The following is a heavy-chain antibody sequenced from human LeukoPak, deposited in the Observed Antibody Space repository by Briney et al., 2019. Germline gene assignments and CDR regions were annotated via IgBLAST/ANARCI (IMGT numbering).Heavy chain of an antibody. V-gene: IGHV5-51*01. CDR3: GMSGDRVPLQDDVFDV. J-gene: IGHJ3*01. CDR1: GYSFTSYC. Sequence: GESLKISCKVSGYSFTSYCIGWVRQMPGKGLEWMGIIYPGDSGPTYSPSFQGQVTISVDKSVNTAYLQWSSLQASDTAMYYCGMSGDRVPLQDDVFDVWGQGTMVTVST. D-gene: IGHD1-26*01. CDR2: IYPGDSGP.